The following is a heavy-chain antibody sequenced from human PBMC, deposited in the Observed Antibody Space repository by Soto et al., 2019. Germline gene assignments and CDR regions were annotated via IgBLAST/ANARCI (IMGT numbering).Heavy chain of an antibody. CDR2: IYSGGSI. CDR1: GFTVSNNF. D-gene: IGHD1-26*01. Sequence: VQLVESGGGLIQAGGSLRLSCAVSGFTVSNNFMMWVRQAPGKGLGWVSLIYSGGSISYADSVKGPFTISRDGSMNMLDLQMNSLTAEDTPLYYFTKDGDGKRGCPHWGQGTVVTVSS. CDR3: TKDGDGKRGCPH. J-gene: IGHJ4*02. V-gene: IGHV3-53*02.